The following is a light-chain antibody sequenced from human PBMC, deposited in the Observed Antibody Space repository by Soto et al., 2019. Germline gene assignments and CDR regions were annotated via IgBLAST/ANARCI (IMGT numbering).Light chain of an antibody. J-gene: IGKJ2*01. CDR3: QQSYTTPVYT. CDR2: AAS. CDR1: QNIIFY. Sequence: DIQMPHSPSSLSASVGDRAPITCRASQNIIFYLNWYQQKPGQAPRLLIYAASNLQSGVPSRFSGRGSGTEFTLTISSLQQEDFATYFCQQSYTTPVYTFGQATKLEIK. V-gene: IGKV1-39*01.